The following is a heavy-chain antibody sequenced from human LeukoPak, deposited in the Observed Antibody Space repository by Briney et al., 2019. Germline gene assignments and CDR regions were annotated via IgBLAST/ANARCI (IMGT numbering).Heavy chain of an antibody. CDR2: IYLSGST. V-gene: IGHV4-4*02. Sequence: PSETLSLTCAVSGGSISSSNWWSWVRQPPGKGLEWIGEIYLSGSTNYNPSLKSRVTISVDKSKNQFSLKLSSVTAADTAVYYCARGYSSGWYYWFDPWGQGTLVTVSS. CDR1: GGSISSSNW. J-gene: IGHJ5*02. CDR3: ARGYSSGWYYWFDP. D-gene: IGHD6-19*01.